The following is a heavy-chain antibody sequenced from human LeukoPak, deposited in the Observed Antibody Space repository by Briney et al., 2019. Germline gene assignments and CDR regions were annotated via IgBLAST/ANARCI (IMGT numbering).Heavy chain of an antibody. D-gene: IGHD6-19*01. V-gene: IGHV4-34*01. CDR3: ARHVHSSGWYLQYYYYMDV. J-gene: IGHJ6*03. CDR1: GGSFSGYY. Sequence: SETLSLTCAVYGGSFSGYYWSWIRQPPGKGLEWIGEINHSGSTNYNPSLKSRVTISVDTSKNQFSLKLSSVTAADTAVYYCARHVHSSGWYLQYYYYMDVWGKGTTVTISS. CDR2: INHSGST.